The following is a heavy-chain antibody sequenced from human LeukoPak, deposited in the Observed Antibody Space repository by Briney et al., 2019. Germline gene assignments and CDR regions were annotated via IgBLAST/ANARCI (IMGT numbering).Heavy chain of an antibody. D-gene: IGHD6-13*01. J-gene: IGHJ6*03. CDR2: IIPIFGTA. CDR3: ARQGAAGKYYYYYMDV. V-gene: IGHV1-69*01. Sequence: SVKVSCKASGGTFSSYAISWVRQAPGQGLEWMGGIIPIFGTANYAQKFQGRVTITADESTSTAYMELSSLRSEDTAVYYCARQGAAGKYYYYYMDVWGKGTTVTVSS. CDR1: GGTFSSYA.